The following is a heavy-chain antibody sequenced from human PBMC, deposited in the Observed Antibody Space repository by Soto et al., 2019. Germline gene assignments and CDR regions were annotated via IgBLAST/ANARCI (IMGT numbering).Heavy chain of an antibody. V-gene: IGHV2-70*11. CDR3: ARMFHYDSSGYYPIDD. CDR2: IDWDDDK. CDR1: GFSLITSGMC. J-gene: IGHJ4*02. D-gene: IGHD3-22*01. Sequence: SGPTLVNPTQTLTLTFTFSGFSLITSGMCVSWIRQPPGKALEWLARIDWDDDKYYSTSLKTRLTISKDTSKNQVVLTMTNMDPVDTATYYCARMFHYDSSGYYPIDDWGQGTLVTVSS.